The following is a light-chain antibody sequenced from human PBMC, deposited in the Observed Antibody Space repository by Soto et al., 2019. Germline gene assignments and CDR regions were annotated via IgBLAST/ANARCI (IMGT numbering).Light chain of an antibody. J-gene: IGKJ1*01. CDR2: DAS. CDR3: QQYHTYPWT. CDR1: QSISSW. V-gene: IGKV1-5*01. Sequence: DIQVTQSPSTLSSSVGDRVTITCRASQSISSWLAWYQQKPGKAPKLLIYDASSLESGVPSRFSGSGSGTEFTLTISSLQPDDFATYYCQQYHTYPWTFGQGTKVEIK.